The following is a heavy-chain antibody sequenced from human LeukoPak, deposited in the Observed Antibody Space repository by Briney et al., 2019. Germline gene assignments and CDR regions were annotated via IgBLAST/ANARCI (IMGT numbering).Heavy chain of an antibody. J-gene: IGHJ2*01. CDR3: ARTSDTSGRLYWYFDL. V-gene: IGHV3-21*01. CDR2: ISSSSSYI. CDR1: GFTFSSYS. Sequence: GGSLRLSCAASGFTFSSYSMNWVRQAPGKGLEWVSSISSSSSYIHYADSVKGRFTISRDNAKNSLYLQMNSLRAEDTAVYYCARTSDTSGRLYWYFDLWGRGTLVTVSS. D-gene: IGHD3-22*01.